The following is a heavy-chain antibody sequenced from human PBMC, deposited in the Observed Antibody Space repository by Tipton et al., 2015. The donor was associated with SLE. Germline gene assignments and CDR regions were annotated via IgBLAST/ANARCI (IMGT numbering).Heavy chain of an antibody. D-gene: IGHD7-27*01. Sequence: TLSLTCTVSGGSISSSSYFWGWIRQPPGEGLEWIGSIYSSGSTYNNPSLKSRVTISVDTSKNQSSLKLSSVTAADTAVYYCARHKLGAPYYFDYWGQGTLVTVSS. J-gene: IGHJ4*02. V-gene: IGHV4-39*07. CDR1: GGSISSSSYF. CDR3: ARHKLGAPYYFDY. CDR2: IYSSGST.